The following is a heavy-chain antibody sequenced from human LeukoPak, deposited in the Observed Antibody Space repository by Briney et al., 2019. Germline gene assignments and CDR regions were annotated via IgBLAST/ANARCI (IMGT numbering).Heavy chain of an antibody. D-gene: IGHD3-22*01. CDR2: IYYSGST. Sequence: PSETLSLTCTVSGDSVSGVYWSWIRQPPGKGLEWIGYIYYSGSTNYNPSLKSRVTISVDTSKNQFSLKLSSVTAADTAVYYCARGDRSWYYDSSGYYYFDYWGQGTLVTVSS. J-gene: IGHJ4*02. V-gene: IGHV4-59*02. CDR1: GDSVSGVY. CDR3: ARGDRSWYYDSSGYYYFDY.